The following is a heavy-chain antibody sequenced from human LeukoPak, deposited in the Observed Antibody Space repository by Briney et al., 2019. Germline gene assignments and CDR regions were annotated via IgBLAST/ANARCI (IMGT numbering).Heavy chain of an antibody. CDR3: ARIRGYCSSTSCSEFDY. D-gene: IGHD2-2*01. Sequence: ASVKVSCKASGYTFTSYDISWVLQAPGQGLEWMGWISAYNGNTNYAQKLQGRVTMTTDTSTSTAYMELRSLRSDDTAVYYCARIRGYCSSTSCSEFDYWGQGTLVTVSS. CDR1: GYTFTSYD. J-gene: IGHJ4*02. V-gene: IGHV1-18*01. CDR2: ISAYNGNT.